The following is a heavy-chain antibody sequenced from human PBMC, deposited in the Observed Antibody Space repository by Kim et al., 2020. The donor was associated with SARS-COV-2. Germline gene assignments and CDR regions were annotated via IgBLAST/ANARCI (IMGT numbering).Heavy chain of an antibody. D-gene: IGHD3-3*01. V-gene: IGHV4-34*01. CDR1: GGSFSAFV. CDR3: ARGRPITTFGLEPPLDY. J-gene: IGHJ4*02. Sequence: SETLSLTCAVSGGSFSAFVWTWVRQSPGKGLEWIGEVNHRRSTTYNPSLKSRVTISADTSKRQISLTLTSVTAADTAVYYCARGRPITTFGLEPPLDYWGRGTLVTVSS. CDR2: VNHRRST.